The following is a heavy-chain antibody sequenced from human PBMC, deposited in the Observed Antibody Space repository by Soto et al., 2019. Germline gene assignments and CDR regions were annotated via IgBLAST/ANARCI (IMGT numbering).Heavy chain of an antibody. CDR2: INHSGST. D-gene: IGHD3-22*01. CDR1: CGSFSGYY. CDR3: ARVPPYYDSSGYYDNTIFDY. V-gene: IGHV4-34*01. J-gene: IGHJ4*02. Sequence: SETLSLTCAVYCGSFSGYYWSWIRQPPGKGLEWIGEINHSGSTNYNPSLKSRVTISVDTSKNQFSLKLSSVTAADTAVYYCARVPPYYDSSGYYDNTIFDYWGQGTLVTVSS.